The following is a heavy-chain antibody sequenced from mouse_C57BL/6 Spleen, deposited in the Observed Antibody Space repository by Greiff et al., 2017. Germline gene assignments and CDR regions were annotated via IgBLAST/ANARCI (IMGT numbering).Heavy chain of an antibody. Sequence: QVQLKESGAELVKPGASVKISCKASGYAISSYWMNWVKQRPGKGLEWIGQIYPGDGDTNYNGKFKGKDTLTADKSSSTAYMQLSSLTSEDSAVYYCARSGTSDFDYWGQGTTLTVSS. CDR1: GYAISSYW. D-gene: IGHD2-14*01. J-gene: IGHJ2*01. CDR3: ARSGTSDFDY. V-gene: IGHV1-80*01. CDR2: IYPGDGDT.